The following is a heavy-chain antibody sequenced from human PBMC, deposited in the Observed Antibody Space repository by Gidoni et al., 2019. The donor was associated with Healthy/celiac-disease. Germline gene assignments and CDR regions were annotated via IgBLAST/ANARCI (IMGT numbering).Heavy chain of an antibody. CDR1: GFTCSSYA. CDR2: ISCSVGST. V-gene: IGHV3-23*01. J-gene: IGHJ4*02. CDR3: ATTPGIEDY. D-gene: IGHD6-13*01. Sequence: EVQLLESGGGWVQPGGSLSFPCAASGFTCSSYAMSWVRLAPGQGLEWVSAISCSVGSTNYADSVNGRFTISRDNSKNTLYLQMNSLRAEDTSVYYCATTPGIEDYWGQGTLVTVSS.